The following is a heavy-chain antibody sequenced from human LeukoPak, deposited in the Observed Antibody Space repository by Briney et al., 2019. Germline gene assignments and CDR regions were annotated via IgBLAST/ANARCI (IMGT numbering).Heavy chain of an antibody. CDR2: IWYDGSNK. CDR3: AKGERIAAEYFQH. J-gene: IGHJ1*01. Sequence: GGSLRLSCAASGFTLSSYGMHWVRQAPGKGLEWVAVIWYDGSNKYYADSVKGRFTISRDNSKNTLYLQMNSLRAEDTAVYYCAKGERIAAEYFQHWGQGTLVTVSS. CDR1: GFTLSSYG. D-gene: IGHD6-13*01. V-gene: IGHV3-33*06.